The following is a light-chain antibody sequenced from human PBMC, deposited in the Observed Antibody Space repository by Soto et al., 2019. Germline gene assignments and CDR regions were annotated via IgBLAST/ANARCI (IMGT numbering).Light chain of an antibody. J-gene: IGKJ4*01. CDR2: VAS. CDR1: QTVMSY. Sequence: DIEMTQSPASLSTSVGGRVNITCRAGQTVMSYLHWYQQKPGQAPNLLIYVASYLHSGVPSRFSGSGSGTDFTLTITDVQPEDSATYFCQQTYRFPLTFGGGTKVDIK. V-gene: IGKV1-39*01. CDR3: QQTYRFPLT.